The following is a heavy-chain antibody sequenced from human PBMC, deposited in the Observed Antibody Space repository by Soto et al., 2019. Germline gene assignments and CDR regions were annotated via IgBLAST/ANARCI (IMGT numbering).Heavy chain of an antibody. D-gene: IGHD3-16*01. V-gene: IGHV1-3*01. CDR3: ARDLNVYYIDY. CDR2: INAGNANT. CDR1: GYTFTSYS. Sequence: ASVKFSCRFSGYTFTSYSMHWVRQAPGQRLEWMGWINAGNANTKYSQRFQGRVTITRDTSASTAYMELSSLRSEDTAVYYFARDLNVYYIDYWGQGTLVTVSS. J-gene: IGHJ4*01.